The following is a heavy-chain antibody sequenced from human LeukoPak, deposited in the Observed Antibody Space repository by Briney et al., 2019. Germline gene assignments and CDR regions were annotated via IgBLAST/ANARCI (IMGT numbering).Heavy chain of an antibody. CDR1: GGSISSSSYY. CDR3: ARLKAIAAAGFFDY. CDR2: IYYSGST. D-gene: IGHD6-13*01. J-gene: IGHJ4*02. V-gene: IGHV4-39*01. Sequence: PSETLSLTCTVSGGSISSSSYYWGWVRQPPGKGLEWVVSIYYSGSTYYNPSLKSRVTISVDTSKNQFSLKLSSVTAADTAVYYCARLKAIAAAGFFDYWGQGTLVTVSS.